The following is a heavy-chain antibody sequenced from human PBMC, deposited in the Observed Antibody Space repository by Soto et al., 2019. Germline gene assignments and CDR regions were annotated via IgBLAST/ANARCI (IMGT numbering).Heavy chain of an antibody. V-gene: IGHV1-8*01. D-gene: IGHD2-2*01. CDR1: GYTFTSYD. CDR2: MNPTSGNT. CDR3: ARGPIVVVPHEPHNYMDV. Sequence: GASVKVSCKASGYTFTSYDINWVRQATGQGLEWMGWMNPTSGNTGYAQKFQGRVTMTRNTSISTAYMELSSLRSEDTAVYYCARGPIVVVPHEPHNYMDVWGKGTTVTVSS. J-gene: IGHJ6*03.